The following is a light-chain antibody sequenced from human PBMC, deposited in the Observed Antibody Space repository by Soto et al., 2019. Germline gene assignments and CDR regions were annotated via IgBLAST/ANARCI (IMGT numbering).Light chain of an antibody. J-gene: IGLJ1*01. V-gene: IGLV2-18*02. CDR1: SSDVGSYNR. CDR3: NSYTSSNTYV. Sequence: QSVLTQPPSVSGSPGQSVTISCTGTSSDVGSYNRVSWYQQPPGTAPKLMIYEVSNRPSGVPDRFSGSKSGNTASLTISGLQPADEADYYCNSYTSSNTYVFGTGTKLTVL. CDR2: EVS.